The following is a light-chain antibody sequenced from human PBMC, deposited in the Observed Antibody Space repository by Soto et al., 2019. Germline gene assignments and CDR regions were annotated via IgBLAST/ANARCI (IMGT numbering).Light chain of an antibody. J-gene: IGKJ2*01. CDR3: QQANSFPYT. CDR1: KGISSW. Sequence: DIQMTQSPSSVSASVGDRVTITCRASKGISSWLAWYQQKPGKAPKLLIYAAACLQSGVPSRFRVSGSGTDFTLTFSRLQPEDFATYYCQQANSFPYTFGQGTKLEIK. CDR2: AAA. V-gene: IGKV1-12*01.